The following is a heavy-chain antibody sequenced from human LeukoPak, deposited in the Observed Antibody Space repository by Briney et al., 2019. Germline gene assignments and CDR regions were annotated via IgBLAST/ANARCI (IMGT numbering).Heavy chain of an antibody. V-gene: IGHV4-30-4*01. J-gene: IGHJ6*02. Sequence: SQTLSLTCTVSGGSISSGDFYWTWLRQPPGKGLEGIGHISYSGSTYYNPSLRSRLTISVATSKNELSLKLSSMTAADADVYQCARDNGGLDVWGQGTTVTVSS. CDR2: ISYSGST. CDR1: GGSISSGDFY. CDR3: ARDNGGLDV.